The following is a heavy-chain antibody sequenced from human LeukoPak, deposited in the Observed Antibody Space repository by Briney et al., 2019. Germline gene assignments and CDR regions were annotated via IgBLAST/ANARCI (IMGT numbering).Heavy chain of an antibody. CDR3: TPAGGSGSYSGY. J-gene: IGHJ4*02. Sequence: GGSLRLSCAASGFTFSGSAMHWVRQASGKGLEWVGRIRSKANSYATAYAASVKGRFTISRDDSKNTAYLQMNSLKTEDTAVYYCTPAGGSGSYSGYWGQGILVTVSS. V-gene: IGHV3-73*01. CDR2: IRSKANSYAT. CDR1: GFTFSGSA. D-gene: IGHD3-10*01.